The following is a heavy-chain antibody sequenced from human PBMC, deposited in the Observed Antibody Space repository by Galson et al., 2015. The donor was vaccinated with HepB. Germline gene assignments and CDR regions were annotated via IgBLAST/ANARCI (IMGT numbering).Heavy chain of an antibody. D-gene: IGHD5-18*01. CDR1: GFTVSSNY. J-gene: IGHJ4*02. CDR3: ARAGYSYGYDY. Sequence: SLRLSCAASGFTVSSNYMSWVRQAPGKGLEWVSVIYSGGSTYYADSVKGRFTIPRANSNNTLYLQMNSLRAEDTAVYYCARAGYSYGYDYWGQGTLVTVSS. V-gene: IGHV3-53*01. CDR2: IYSGGST.